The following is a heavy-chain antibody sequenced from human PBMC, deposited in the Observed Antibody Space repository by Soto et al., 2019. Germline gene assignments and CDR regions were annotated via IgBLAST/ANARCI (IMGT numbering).Heavy chain of an antibody. J-gene: IGHJ4*02. CDR3: ARDRGHGDYGLLGY. CDR2: IYYSGST. Sequence: QVQLQESGPGLVKPSQTLSLTCTVSGGSISSGGYYWSWIRKHPGKGLEWIGYIYYSGSTYYNPSLKSRVTISVGTSKNQFSLKLSSVTAADTAVYYCARDRGHGDYGLLGYWGQGTLVTVSS. CDR1: GGSISSGGYY. D-gene: IGHD4-17*01. V-gene: IGHV4-31*03.